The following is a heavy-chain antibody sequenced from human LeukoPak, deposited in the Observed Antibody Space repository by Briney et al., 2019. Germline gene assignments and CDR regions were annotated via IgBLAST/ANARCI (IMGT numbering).Heavy chain of an antibody. CDR3: ARYIVSYPHDAFDI. Sequence: TTSETLSLICTVSGGSISSYYWSWIRQPPGKGLERIGYIYYSGSTSYNPSLKSRVTISVDTSKKQFSLKLSSVTAADTAFYYCARYIVSYPHDAFDIWGQGTMVTVSS. CDR2: IYYSGST. V-gene: IGHV4-59*01. CDR1: GGSISSYY. D-gene: IGHD1-26*01. J-gene: IGHJ3*02.